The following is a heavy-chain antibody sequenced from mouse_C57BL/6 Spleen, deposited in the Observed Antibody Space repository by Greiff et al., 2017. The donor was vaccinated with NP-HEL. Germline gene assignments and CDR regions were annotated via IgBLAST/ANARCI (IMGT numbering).Heavy chain of an antibody. J-gene: IGHJ3*01. CDR2: INPGSGGT. CDR3: ARFDYDGGSAY. V-gene: IGHV1-54*01. D-gene: IGHD2-4*01. Sequence: QVQLQQSGAELVRPGTSVKVSCKASGYAFTNYLIEWVKQRPGQGLEWIGVINPGSGGTNYNEKFKGKATLTADKSSSTAYMQLSSLTSEDSAVYFCARFDYDGGSAYWGQGTLVTVSA. CDR1: GYAFTNYL.